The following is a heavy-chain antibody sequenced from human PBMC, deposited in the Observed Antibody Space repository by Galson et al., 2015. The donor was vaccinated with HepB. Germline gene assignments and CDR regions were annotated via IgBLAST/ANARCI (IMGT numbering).Heavy chain of an antibody. CDR1: GFTFSSHA. CDR3: AKDENLAAAGRAFDM. J-gene: IGHJ3*02. CDR2: ISGSGASI. V-gene: IGHV3-23*01. Sequence: SLRLSCAASGFTFSSHAVSWVRQAPGKGLEWVSSISGSGASIYYADSVKGRFTISRDNSRNTVNLQMDSLRAEDTAVYYCAKDENLAAAGRAFDMWGQGTMVTVSS. D-gene: IGHD6-13*01.